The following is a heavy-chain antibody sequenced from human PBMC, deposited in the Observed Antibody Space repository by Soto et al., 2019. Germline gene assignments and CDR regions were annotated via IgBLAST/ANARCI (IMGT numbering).Heavy chain of an antibody. Sequence: SVKVSCKASGGTFSSYAISWVRQAPGQGLEWMGGIIPIFGTANYAQKFQGRVTITADESTSTAYMELSSLRSEDTAVYYCARDGRDGYKNFDYWGQGTLVTVSS. D-gene: IGHD5-12*01. J-gene: IGHJ4*02. CDR2: IIPIFGTA. V-gene: IGHV1-69*13. CDR3: ARDGRDGYKNFDY. CDR1: GGTFSSYA.